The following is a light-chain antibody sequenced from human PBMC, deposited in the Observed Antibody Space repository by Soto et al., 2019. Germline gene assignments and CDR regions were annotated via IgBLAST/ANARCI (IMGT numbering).Light chain of an antibody. Sequence: ENVLSPSPGTLSLSPGERATLSCRSSQSVSSNYVAWYQQKPGQAPRLLVYGASGRATGIPDRFSGSGSGTDFTLTISRLEPEDFAVYYCQQYGSSRWTFGQGPRWIS. CDR1: QSVSSNY. CDR3: QQYGSSRWT. V-gene: IGKV3-20*01. CDR2: GAS. J-gene: IGKJ1*01.